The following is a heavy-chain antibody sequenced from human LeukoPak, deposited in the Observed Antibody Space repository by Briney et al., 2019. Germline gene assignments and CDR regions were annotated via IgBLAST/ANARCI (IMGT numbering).Heavy chain of an antibody. Sequence: PGGSLRLSCAASGFNFRSYWMSWVRQAPGRGLDWVANIKFDGSEEFYVDSVKGRFTISRDNAEKSLYLQMNSLRAEDTAVYYCARDVGDSFDYWGQGTLVTVSS. CDR1: GFNFRSYW. J-gene: IGHJ4*02. D-gene: IGHD3-16*01. V-gene: IGHV3-7*01. CDR3: ARDVGDSFDY. CDR2: IKFDGSEE.